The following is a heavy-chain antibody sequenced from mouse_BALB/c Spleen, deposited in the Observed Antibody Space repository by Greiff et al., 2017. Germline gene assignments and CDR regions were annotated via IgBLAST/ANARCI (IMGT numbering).Heavy chain of an antibody. CDR3: ARSNRYGAWFAY. CDR1: GYTFTDYN. J-gene: IGHJ3*01. D-gene: IGHD2-14*01. V-gene: IGHV1S29*02. CDR2: IYPYNGGT. Sequence: GQLQQSGPELVKPGASVKISCKASGYTFTDYNMHWVKQSHGKSLEWIGYIYPYNGGTGYNQKFKSKATLTVDNSSSTAYMELRSLTSEDSAVYYCARSNRYGAWFAYWGQGTLVTVSA.